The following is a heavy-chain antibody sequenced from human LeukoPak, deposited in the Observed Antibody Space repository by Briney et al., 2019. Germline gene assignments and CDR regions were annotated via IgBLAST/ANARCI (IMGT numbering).Heavy chain of an antibody. CDR3: ARDGFMTAYGSGNWFDP. CDR2: INPSGGST. V-gene: IGHV1-46*01. CDR1: GYTFTNNY. D-gene: IGHD3-10*01. J-gene: IGHJ5*02. Sequence: GASVKVSCKASGYTFTNNYLHWVRQAPGQGLEWMGIINPSGGSTSYAQKFQGRVTMTRDTSTSTVYMELSSLRSEDTAVYYCARDGFMTAYGSGNWFDPWGQGTLVTVSS.